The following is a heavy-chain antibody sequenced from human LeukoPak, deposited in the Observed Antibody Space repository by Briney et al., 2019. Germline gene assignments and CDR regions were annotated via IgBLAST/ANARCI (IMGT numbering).Heavy chain of an antibody. V-gene: IGHV4-59*11. D-gene: IGHD2-8*01. Sequence: SETLSLTCTVSGGSISSLYWSWVRQPPGKGLEWIGYIYHSGSTNYNPSLKSRVTISVDTSKNQFSLKLSSVTAADTAVYYCARHLGFTKGNAFDIWGQGTMVTVSS. CDR2: IYHSGST. CDR3: ARHLGFTKGNAFDI. CDR1: GGSISSLY. J-gene: IGHJ3*02.